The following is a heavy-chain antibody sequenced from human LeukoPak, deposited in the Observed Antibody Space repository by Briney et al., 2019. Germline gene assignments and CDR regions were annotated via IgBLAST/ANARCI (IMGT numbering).Heavy chain of an antibody. J-gene: IGHJ6*02. CDR2: TYYRSKWYN. CDR3: ARDPTHYDFWSGYFRENYYYYYGMDV. D-gene: IGHD3-3*01. V-gene: IGHV6-1*01. CDR1: GDSVSSNSAA. Sequence: SQTLSLTCAISGDSVSSNSAAWNWIRQSPSRGLEWLGRTYYRSKWYNDYAVSVKSRITINPDTSKNQFSLQLNSVTPEDTAVYYCARDPTHYDFWSGYFRENYYYYYGMDVWGQGTTVTVSS.